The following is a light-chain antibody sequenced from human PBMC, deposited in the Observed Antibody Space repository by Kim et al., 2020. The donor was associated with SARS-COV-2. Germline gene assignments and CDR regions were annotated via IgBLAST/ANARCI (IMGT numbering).Light chain of an antibody. Sequence: GQVITISPMGTSTIIGDNDYVSWYQQHPDKAPKLIIYYVSDRPSGVTPHFSGSKSGNAASLTISGLQAADEADYYCTSYTGADTVVFGGGTQLTVL. CDR1: STIIGDNDY. J-gene: IGLJ2*01. CDR2: YVS. V-gene: IGLV2-14*03. CDR3: TSYTGADTVV.